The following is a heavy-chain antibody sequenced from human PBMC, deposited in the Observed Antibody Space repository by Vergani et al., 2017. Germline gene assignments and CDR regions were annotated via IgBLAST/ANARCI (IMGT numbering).Heavy chain of an antibody. J-gene: IGHJ2*01. Sequence: EVQLVESGGGLIQPGRSLRLSCAASGFTFDDFAMHWVRQGPGKGLEWVAGISWDTGAIDYADSVKGRFTISRDNAKNSLYLQMNSLRAEDTALYYCVKDIAASGNYWYFDLWGRGTLVTVSS. CDR2: ISWDTGAI. CDR3: VKDIAASGNYWYFDL. D-gene: IGHD6-13*01. CDR1: GFTFDDFA. V-gene: IGHV3-9*01.